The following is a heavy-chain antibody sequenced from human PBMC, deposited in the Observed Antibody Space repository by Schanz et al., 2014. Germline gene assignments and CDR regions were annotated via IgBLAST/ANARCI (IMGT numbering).Heavy chain of an antibody. J-gene: IGHJ3*02. V-gene: IGHV3-66*01. CDR1: GFTFRGYA. CDR2: IYIGGNT. D-gene: IGHD4-17*01. CDR3: ARKMKLGVYGGKGHDSLDI. Sequence: EVQLLESGGGLVQPGGSLRLSCAASGFTFRGYAMSWVRQAPGKGLEWVSFIYIGGNTYYADSVKGRFTISRDNSKNTVYIQMNSLRAEDTAVYYCARKMKLGVYGGKGHDSLDIWGQGTMVTGSS.